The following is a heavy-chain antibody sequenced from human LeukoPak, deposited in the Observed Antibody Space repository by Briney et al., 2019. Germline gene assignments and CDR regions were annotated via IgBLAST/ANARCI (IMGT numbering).Heavy chain of an antibody. D-gene: IGHD6-19*01. CDR3: ITLGESSGWYPDY. Sequence: GGSLKLSCAASGFTFSGSAMHWVRQASGKGLEWVGRIRSKAYTCATAYAASVKGRFTISRDDSKNTAYLQMNSLNTEDTAVYYCITLGESSGWYPDYWGQGTLVTVSS. V-gene: IGHV3-73*01. J-gene: IGHJ4*02. CDR1: GFTFSGSA. CDR2: IRSKAYTCAT.